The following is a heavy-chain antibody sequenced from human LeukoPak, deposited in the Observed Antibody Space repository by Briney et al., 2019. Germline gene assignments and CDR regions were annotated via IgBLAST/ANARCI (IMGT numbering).Heavy chain of an antibody. J-gene: IGHJ4*02. CDR2: IYYSGST. CDR3: ARRRGVATNYFDY. D-gene: IGHD5-12*01. V-gene: IGHV4-39*01. CDR1: GGSISSSSYY. Sequence: SETLSLTSTVSGGSISSSSYYWGWIRQPPGKGLEWIGSIYYSGSTYYNPSLKSRVTISVDTSKNQFSLKLSSVTAADTAVYYCARRRGVATNYFDYWGQGTQVSVSS.